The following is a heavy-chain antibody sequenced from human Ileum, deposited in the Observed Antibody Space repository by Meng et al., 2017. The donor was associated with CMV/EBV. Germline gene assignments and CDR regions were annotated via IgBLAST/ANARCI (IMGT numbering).Heavy chain of an antibody. J-gene: IGHJ3*02. V-gene: IGHV1-46*01. CDR1: GYTFSSYH. Sequence: ASVKVSCKASGYTFSSYHMHWVRQAPGQGLEWMGRINPSGGSTTYAQNFQGRVTMTGDTSTSTVYMELSSLRSEDTAVYYCARGSKAAATKGHAFDIWGQGTMVTVSS. CDR2: INPSGGST. CDR3: ARGSKAAATKGHAFDI. D-gene: IGHD2-15*01.